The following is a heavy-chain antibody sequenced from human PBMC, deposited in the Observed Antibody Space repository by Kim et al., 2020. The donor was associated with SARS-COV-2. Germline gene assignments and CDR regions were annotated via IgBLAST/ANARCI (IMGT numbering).Heavy chain of an antibody. D-gene: IGHD6-19*01. CDR3: AAATHNTGSYTVAY. CDR2: INPSSGCT. CDR1: RYTFTDFY. J-gene: IGHJ4*02. Sequence: ASVKVSCKASRYTFTDFYIHWVRQAPGQGPEWMGWINPSSGCTNYAQNFQDRVTMTWDTSISTVYMEVRRLKSDDTAVYYCAAATHNTGSYTVAYWGQGALVTVSS. V-gene: IGHV1-2*02.